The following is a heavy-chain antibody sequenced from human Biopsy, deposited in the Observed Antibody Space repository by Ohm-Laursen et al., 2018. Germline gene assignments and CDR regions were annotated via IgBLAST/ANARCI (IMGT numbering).Heavy chain of an antibody. D-gene: IGHD2-15*01. CDR3: AKGQDLRGGAEYFQH. V-gene: IGHV1-2*02. Sequence: GSSVKVSCNASGVAFDTYAFGWVRQAPGQGLEWMGWINPHSGTTKFAQDFQGRVTMTRDTSITTAYMELRRLRSDDTAVYYCAKGQDLRGGAEYFQHWGQGALVTVSS. CDR2: INPHSGTT. CDR1: GVAFDTYA. J-gene: IGHJ1*01.